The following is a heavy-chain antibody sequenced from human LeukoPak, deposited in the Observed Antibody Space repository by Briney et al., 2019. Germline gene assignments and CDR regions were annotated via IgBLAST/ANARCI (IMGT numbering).Heavy chain of an antibody. CDR2: ISGSGGST. CDR3: AKTPTRDSSGYY. D-gene: IGHD3-22*01. V-gene: IGHV3-23*01. CDR1: GFSFTSYA. J-gene: IGHJ4*02. Sequence: GGSLRLSCAASGFSFTSYAMIWVRQAPGKGLEWVSAISGSGGSTYYADSVKGRFTISRDNSKNTLYLQMNSLRAEDTAVYYCAKTPTRDSSGYYWGQGTLVTVSS.